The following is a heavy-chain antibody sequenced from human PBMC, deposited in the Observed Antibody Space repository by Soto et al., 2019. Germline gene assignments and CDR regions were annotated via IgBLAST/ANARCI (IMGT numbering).Heavy chain of an antibody. D-gene: IGHD4-17*01. J-gene: IGHJ6*02. V-gene: IGHV4-34*01. CDR3: ARARMEVTTVRFYYYGLDV. CDR1: GGSFSGYY. Sequence: QVQLQQWGAGLLKPSETLSLTCAVYGGSFSGYYWTWIRQPPGKGLEWIGEIDHSGSTNYNPSLNSRVSLSVDTSKNQFSLKLTSVTAADTAVYFCARARMEVTTVRFYYYGLDVWGHGTTVTV. CDR2: IDHSGST.